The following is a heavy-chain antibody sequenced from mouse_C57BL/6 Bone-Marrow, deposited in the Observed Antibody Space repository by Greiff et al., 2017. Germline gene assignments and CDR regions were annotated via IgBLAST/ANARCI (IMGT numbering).Heavy chain of an antibody. CDR2: ISDGGSYT. Sequence: EVHLVESGGGLVKPGGSLKLSCAASGFTFSSYAMSWVRQTPEKRLEWVATISDGGSYTYYPDNVKGRFTISRDNAKNNLYLQMSHLKSEDTAMYYCARDPGYYAMDYWGQGTSVTVSS. V-gene: IGHV5-4*01. CDR1: GFTFSSYA. CDR3: ARDPGYYAMDY. J-gene: IGHJ4*01.